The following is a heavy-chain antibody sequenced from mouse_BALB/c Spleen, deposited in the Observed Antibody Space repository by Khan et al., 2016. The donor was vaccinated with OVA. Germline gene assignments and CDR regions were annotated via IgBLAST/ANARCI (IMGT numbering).Heavy chain of an antibody. V-gene: IGHV9-1*02. CDR3: ARTYDSYDRYIDY. J-gene: IGHJ1*01. Sequence: QIQLVQSGPELKKPGETVKISCKASGFTFTNYGMHWVKQAPGKGLKWMGWINIYTGEPTYADDFKGRFALSLDTSASTAYLQINNLTTEDMATYSAARTYDSYDRYIDYWGAGTTVTVSS. D-gene: IGHD2-12*01. CDR1: GFTFTNYG. CDR2: INIYTGEP.